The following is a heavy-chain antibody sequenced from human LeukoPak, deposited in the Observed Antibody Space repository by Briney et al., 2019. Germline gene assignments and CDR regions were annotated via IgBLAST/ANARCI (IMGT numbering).Heavy chain of an antibody. Sequence: GGSLRLSCSASGFIFSSFWMGWVRQAPGKGLEWVASIRWDDERHHVDSVTGRFSVSRDNAKNSLYLQMNSLRAEDTAVYFCSRITTNGYFEYWGQGALVTVSS. D-gene: IGHD1-1*01. J-gene: IGHJ4*02. V-gene: IGHV3-7*01. CDR2: IRWDDER. CDR1: GFIFSSFW. CDR3: SRITTNGYFEY.